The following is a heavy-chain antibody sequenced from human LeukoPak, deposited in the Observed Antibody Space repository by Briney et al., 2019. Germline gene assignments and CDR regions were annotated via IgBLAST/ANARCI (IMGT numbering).Heavy chain of an antibody. CDR3: ARVNYDSSGYLHDAFDI. V-gene: IGHV4-59*01. D-gene: IGHD3-22*01. CDR1: GGSISSYY. J-gene: IGHJ3*02. Sequence: SATLSLTCTVAGGSISSYYWSWVRQPPGKGLEWIGYIYYSGSTNYNPSLKSRVTISVDTSKNQFSLKLSSVTAADTAVYYCARVNYDSSGYLHDAFDIWGQGTMVTVSS. CDR2: IYYSGST.